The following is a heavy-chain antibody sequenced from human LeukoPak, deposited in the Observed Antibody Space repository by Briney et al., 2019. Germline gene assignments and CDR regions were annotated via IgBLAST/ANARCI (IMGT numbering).Heavy chain of an antibody. CDR1: GFTFSNYW. J-gene: IGHJ4*02. D-gene: IGHD1-26*01. Sequence: GGSLRLSCAASGFTFSNYWMHWVRQAPGKGLVWVSRISSDGSSTNYADSVKGRFTISRDNAKNTLYPQMNSLRAEDTAVYYCAKGGIVGTTQPYFDYWGQGTLVTVSS. CDR3: AKGGIVGTTQPYFDY. V-gene: IGHV3-74*01. CDR2: ISSDGSST.